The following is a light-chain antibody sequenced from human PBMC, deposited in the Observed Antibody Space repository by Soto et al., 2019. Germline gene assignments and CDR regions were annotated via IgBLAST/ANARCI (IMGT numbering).Light chain of an antibody. CDR3: QQYNDYQYT. Sequence: DIQMTQSPSTLSASVGDRVTITCRASQSITTWLAWYQQKPGKAPKLLIYKATNLQSGVPSRFSGSGSGTEFSLTISSLQPEDFAIYYCQQYNDYQYTFGQATKLDIK. CDR1: QSITTW. CDR2: KAT. V-gene: IGKV1-5*03. J-gene: IGKJ2*01.